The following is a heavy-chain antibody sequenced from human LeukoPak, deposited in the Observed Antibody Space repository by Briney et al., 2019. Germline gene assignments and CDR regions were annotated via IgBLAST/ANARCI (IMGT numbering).Heavy chain of an antibody. V-gene: IGHV4-61*02. Sequence: SQTLSLTCTVSGGSISSGSYYWSWIRQPAGKGLEWIGRIYTSGSTNYNPSLKSRVTISVDTSKNQYSLKLSSVTAADTAVYYCASNHAFDIWGQGTMVTVSS. CDR2: IYTSGST. J-gene: IGHJ3*02. CDR1: GGSISSGSYY. CDR3: ASNHAFDI.